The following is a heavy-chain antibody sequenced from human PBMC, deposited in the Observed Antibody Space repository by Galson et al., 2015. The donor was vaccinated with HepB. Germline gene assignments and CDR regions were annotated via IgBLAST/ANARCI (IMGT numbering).Heavy chain of an antibody. CDR1: GFTFSDYY. CDR2: ISSSGRNI. V-gene: IGHV3-11*01. Sequence: SLRLSCAASGFTFSDYYMSWIRQAPGKGLEWVSFISSSGRNIYYADSVKGRFTISRDNAKNSLYLQMDSLRAEDTAVYYCARGESTVTTTWDYWGQGTLVTVSS. J-gene: IGHJ4*02. D-gene: IGHD4-17*01. CDR3: ARGESTVTTTWDY.